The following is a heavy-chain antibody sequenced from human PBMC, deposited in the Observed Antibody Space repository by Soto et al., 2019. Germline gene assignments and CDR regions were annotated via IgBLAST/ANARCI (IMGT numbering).Heavy chain of an antibody. D-gene: IGHD1-1*01. CDR2: INLSDGGT. V-gene: IGHV1-46*01. CDR1: GYTFTNYH. Sequence: QVQLVQSGAEVKKPGASVKVSCKASGYTFTNYHMHWVRQAPGLGLEWMGTINLSDGGTTYTQRFQDRVTMTRATSTSTGYMELSSLRSEDTAVYYCASEATGTAYFDLWGRGTLVTVSS. J-gene: IGHJ2*01. CDR3: ASEATGTAYFDL.